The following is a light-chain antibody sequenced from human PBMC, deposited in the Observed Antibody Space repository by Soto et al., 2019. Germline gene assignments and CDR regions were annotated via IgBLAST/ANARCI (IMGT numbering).Light chain of an antibody. CDR1: QGISDF. Sequence: DIQMTQSPSSLSASVGDRVTITCRASQGISDFLAWYQKKPGKVPKLLIYAASTLQSGVPSQFSCSGSGTDFTLTISSLQPEDVATYYCQKYNSAPCTFGQGTKLEIK. V-gene: IGKV1-27*01. CDR2: AAS. J-gene: IGKJ2*02. CDR3: QKYNSAPCT.